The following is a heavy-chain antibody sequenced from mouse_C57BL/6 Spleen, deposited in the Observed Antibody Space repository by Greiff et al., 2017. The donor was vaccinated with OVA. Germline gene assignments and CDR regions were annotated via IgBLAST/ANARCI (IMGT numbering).Heavy chain of an antibody. CDR1: GYTFTSYW. Sequence: QVQLQQPGAELVRPGSSVKLSCKASGYTFTSYWMHWVKQRPIQGLEWIGNIDPSDSETHYNQKFKDKATLTVDKSYRTAYMQLSSLTSEDSSVYYCASYWGGNYVWYFDVWGTGTTVTVSA. CDR3: ASYWGGNYVWYFDV. CDR2: IDPSDSET. D-gene: IGHD2-1*01. J-gene: IGHJ1*03. V-gene: IGHV1-52*01.